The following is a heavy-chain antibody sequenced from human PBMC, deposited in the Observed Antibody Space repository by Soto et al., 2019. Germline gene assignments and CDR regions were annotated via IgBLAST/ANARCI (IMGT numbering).Heavy chain of an antibody. CDR3: ARGADCSGGSCFWGYFDL. V-gene: IGHV3-33*01. CDR2: IWHDGSNK. CDR1: GFTFSNYG. Sequence: QVQLVESGGGVVQPGRYLRLSCAASGFTFSNYGMHWVRQAPGKGLEWVAVIWHDGSNKNYADSVKGPFTISRDNSKNTLYLQMNSLRAEDTAVYYCARGADCSGGSCFWGYFDLWGRGTLVTVSS. J-gene: IGHJ2*01. D-gene: IGHD2-15*01.